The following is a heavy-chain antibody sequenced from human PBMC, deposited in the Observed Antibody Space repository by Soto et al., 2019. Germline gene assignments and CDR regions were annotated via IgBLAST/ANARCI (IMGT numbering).Heavy chain of an antibody. Sequence: GGSLRLSCAASGFTFSNAWMSWVRQAPGKGLEWVGRIKSKTDCGTNDYAAPVKCRFTISSDDSKNTLYLQINSLKTDDTAVYYCTTDEIAVRGVITADYWGQGTLVTVSS. D-gene: IGHD3-10*01. CDR1: GFTFSNAW. CDR2: IKSKTDCGTN. V-gene: IGHV3-15*01. J-gene: IGHJ4*02. CDR3: TTDEIAVRGVITADY.